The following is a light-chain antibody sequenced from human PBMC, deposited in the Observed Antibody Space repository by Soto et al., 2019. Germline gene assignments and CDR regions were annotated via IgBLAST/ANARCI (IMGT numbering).Light chain of an antibody. Sequence: EIFLTQYPPTVSLSPRVRATHSCRDSQSVSRYLAWYQQRPGQSPRLITYAASNGATGIPARFSGSGSGTDFTLTISSLEPEDFAGYYCQQRGNWPPLNFGGGTKVEI. CDR3: QQRGNWPPLN. J-gene: IGKJ4*01. CDR1: QSVSRY. CDR2: AAS. V-gene: IGKV3-11*01.